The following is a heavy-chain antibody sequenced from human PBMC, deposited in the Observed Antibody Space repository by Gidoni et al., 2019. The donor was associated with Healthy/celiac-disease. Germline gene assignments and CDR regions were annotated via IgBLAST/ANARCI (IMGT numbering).Heavy chain of an antibody. D-gene: IGHD2-2*01. V-gene: IGHV3-30*02. CDR1: GFPFSSYG. CDR2: IRYDGSNK. J-gene: IGHJ3*02. Sequence: QVQLVESGGGVVQPGGSLSLSCAASGFPFSSYGLHWVRQAPGKGLEWVAFIRYDGSNKYYADSVKGRFTISRDNSKNTLYLQMNSLRAEDTAVYYCAKDRSARYCSSTSCHPPDAFDIWGQGTMVTVSS. CDR3: AKDRSARYCSSTSCHPPDAFDI.